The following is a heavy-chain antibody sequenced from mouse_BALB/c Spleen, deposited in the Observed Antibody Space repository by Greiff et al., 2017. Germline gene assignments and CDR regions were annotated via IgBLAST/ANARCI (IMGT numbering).Heavy chain of an antibody. CDR2: IDPSDSYT. CDR3: TRLGNYYGSSLDY. Sequence: QVQLQQSGAELVKPGASVKMSCKASGYTFTSYWMHWVKQRPGQGLEWIGTIDPSDSYTSYNQKFKGKATLTVDTSSSTAYMQLSSLTSEDSAVYYCTRLGNYYGSSLDYWGQGTSVTVSS. CDR1: GYTFTSYW. J-gene: IGHJ4*01. D-gene: IGHD1-1*01. V-gene: IGHV1S127*01.